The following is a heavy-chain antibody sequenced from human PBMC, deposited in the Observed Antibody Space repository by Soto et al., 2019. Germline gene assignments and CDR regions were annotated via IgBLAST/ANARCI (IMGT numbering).Heavy chain of an antibody. V-gene: IGHV3-74*01. CDR1: GFIFSSYC. Sequence: XECLRLSCAACGFIFSSYCMHWVRQAPGKGPVWVARINGDGRNTRYTDSVKGRFTISRDNAKNTLYLQMDSLRAEDTAVYYCASHFMARGRDSNWFAHRGQGTVVTVS. J-gene: IGHJ5*02. D-gene: IGHD3-10*01. CDR3: ASHFMARGRDSNWFAH. CDR2: INGDGRNT.